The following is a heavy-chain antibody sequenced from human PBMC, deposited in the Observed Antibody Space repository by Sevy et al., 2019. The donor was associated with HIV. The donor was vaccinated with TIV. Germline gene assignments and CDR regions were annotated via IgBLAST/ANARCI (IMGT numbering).Heavy chain of an antibody. CDR3: AGENAWGRGYS. V-gene: IGHV4-59*08. J-gene: IGHJ4*02. CDR2: IYYNGHI. D-gene: IGHD1-26*01. Sequence: SETLSLTCTVSGGSITSLYWNWIRQPPEKGLEWIANIYYNGHINYNPSLKSRVTLSLDTSKNQFSLRLGSVTAADTAMYYCAGENAWGRGYSWGQGTLVTVSS. CDR1: GGSITSLY.